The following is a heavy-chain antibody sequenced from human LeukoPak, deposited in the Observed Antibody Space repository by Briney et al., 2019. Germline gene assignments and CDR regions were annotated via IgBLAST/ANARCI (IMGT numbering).Heavy chain of an antibody. CDR3: ARSDYGGNRAPRNWFDP. Sequence: GASVKVSCKASGGTFSSYAISWVRQAPGQGLEWMGGIIPIFGTANYAQKFQGRVTITADESTSTAYMELSSLRSEDTAVYYCARSDYGGNRAPRNWFDPWGQGTLVTVSS. D-gene: IGHD4-23*01. V-gene: IGHV1-69*13. CDR1: GGTFSSYA. J-gene: IGHJ5*02. CDR2: IIPIFGTA.